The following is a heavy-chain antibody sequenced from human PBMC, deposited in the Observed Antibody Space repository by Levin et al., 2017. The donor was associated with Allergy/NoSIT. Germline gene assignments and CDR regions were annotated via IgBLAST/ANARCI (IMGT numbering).Heavy chain of an antibody. V-gene: IGHV3-21*01. CDR2: ISSSSSYI. D-gene: IGHD4-17*01. CDR1: GFTFSSYS. Sequence: PGGSLRLSCAASGFTFSSYSMNWVRQAPGKGLEWVSSISSSSSYIYYADSVKGRFTISRDNAKNSLYLQMNSLRAEDTAVYYCARDLGAVTTNPGVDYWGQGTLVTVSS. J-gene: IGHJ4*02. CDR3: ARDLGAVTTNPGVDY.